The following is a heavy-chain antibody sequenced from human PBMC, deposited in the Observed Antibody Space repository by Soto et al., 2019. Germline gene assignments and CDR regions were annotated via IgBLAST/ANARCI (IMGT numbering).Heavy chain of an antibody. V-gene: IGHV1-8*01. J-gene: IGHJ4*02. D-gene: IGHD1-26*01. CDR1: GYTFTSYD. Sequence: GASVKVSCKASGYTFTSYDINWVRHATGQGLEWMGWMNPNSGNTGYAQKFQGRVTMTRNTSISTAYMELSSLRSEDTAVYYCAREISGSYRFDYWGQGTLVTVSS. CDR2: MNPNSGNT. CDR3: AREISGSYRFDY.